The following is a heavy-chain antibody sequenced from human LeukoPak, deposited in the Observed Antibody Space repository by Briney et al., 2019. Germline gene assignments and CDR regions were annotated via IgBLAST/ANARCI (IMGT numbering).Heavy chain of an antibody. J-gene: IGHJ4*02. CDR3: ARVTLTYYYDSSGFFDY. CDR1: GFTVSSNY. V-gene: IGHV3-53*01. Sequence: GGSLRLSCAASGFTVSSNYMSWVRQAPGKGLEWVSVIYSGGSTYYADSVKGRFTISRDNSKNTLYLQMNSLRAEDTAVYYCARVTLTYYYDSSGFFDYWGQGTLVTVSS. D-gene: IGHD3-22*01. CDR2: IYSGGST.